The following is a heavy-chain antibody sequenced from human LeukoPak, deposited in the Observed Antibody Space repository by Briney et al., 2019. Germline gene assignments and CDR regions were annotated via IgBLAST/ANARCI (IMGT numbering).Heavy chain of an antibody. CDR2: ISYDGSNK. V-gene: IGHV3-30*18. CDR1: GFTFSSYG. CDR3: AKLVGATGRFDY. D-gene: IGHD1-26*01. J-gene: IGHJ4*02. Sequence: GGSLRLSCAASGFTFSSYGMHWVRQAPGKGLEWVAVISYDGSNKYYADSVEGRFTISGDNSKNTLYLQMNSLRAEDTAVYYCAKLVGATGRFDYWGRGTLVTVSS.